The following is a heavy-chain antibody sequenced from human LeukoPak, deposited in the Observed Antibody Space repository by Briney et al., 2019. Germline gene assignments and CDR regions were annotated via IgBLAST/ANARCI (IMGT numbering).Heavy chain of an antibody. CDR3: ARPPINYYDSSGYYMWEAFDS. CDR2: ITPSGSIS. V-gene: IGHV3-23*01. J-gene: IGHJ4*02. D-gene: IGHD3-22*01. CDR1: GFRFSGHG. Sequence: GGSLRLSCAASGFRFSGHGINWVRQAPGKGLEWVSGITPSGSISYYADSVKGRFTISRDNSKNTLYLQMNSLRAEDTAVYYCARPPINYYDSSGYYMWEAFDSWGQGTLVTVSS.